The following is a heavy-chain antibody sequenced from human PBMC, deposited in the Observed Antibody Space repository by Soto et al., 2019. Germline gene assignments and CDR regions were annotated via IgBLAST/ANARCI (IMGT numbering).Heavy chain of an antibody. CDR2: ISAYNGNT. V-gene: IGHV1-18*01. CDR1: GYTFTSYG. J-gene: IGHJ6*02. Sequence: ASVKVSCKASGYTFTSYGISWVRQAPGQGLEWMGWISAYNGNTNYAQKLQGRVTMTTDTSTSTAYMELRSLRSDDTAVYYCVRGATRPSLYGMDVWGQGTTVTVSS. D-gene: IGHD6-6*01. CDR3: VRGATRPSLYGMDV.